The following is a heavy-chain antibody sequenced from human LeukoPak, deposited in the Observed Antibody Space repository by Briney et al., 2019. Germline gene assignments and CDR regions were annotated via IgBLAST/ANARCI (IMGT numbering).Heavy chain of an antibody. D-gene: IGHD3-22*01. CDR3: ATGITMIVVEAAGDAFDI. Sequence: ASVKVSCKVSGYTLTELSMHWVRQAPGKGLEWMGGFDPEDGETIYAQKFQGRVTMTEDTSADTAYMELSSLRSEDTAVYYCATGITMIVVEAAGDAFDIWGQGTMVTVSS. J-gene: IGHJ3*02. CDR2: FDPEDGET. CDR1: GYTLTELS. V-gene: IGHV1-24*01.